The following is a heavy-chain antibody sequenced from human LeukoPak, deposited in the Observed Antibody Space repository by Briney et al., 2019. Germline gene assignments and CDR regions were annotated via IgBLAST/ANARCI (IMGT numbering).Heavy chain of an antibody. CDR1: GGSISSGDYY. CDR2: IYYSGST. Sequence: PSETLSLTCTVSGGSISSGDYYWSWIRQPPGKGLEWIGYIYYSGSTYYNPSLKSRVTISVDTSKNQFSLKLSSVTAADTAVYYCARFAPRYDYVWGSYRYGADYWGQGTLVTVSS. J-gene: IGHJ4*02. CDR3: ARFAPRYDYVWGSYRYGADY. V-gene: IGHV4-30-4*08. D-gene: IGHD3-16*02.